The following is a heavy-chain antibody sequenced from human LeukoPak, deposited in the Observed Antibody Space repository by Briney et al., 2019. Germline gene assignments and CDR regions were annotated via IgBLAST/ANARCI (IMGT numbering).Heavy chain of an antibody. CDR2: TYYRSKWYN. J-gene: IGHJ3*02. V-gene: IGHV6-1*01. D-gene: IGHD2-15*01. Sequence: SQTLSLTCALSGDIFSSNSAAWNWLRQSPSRGLEWLVRTYYRSKWYNDYAVSVKSRITINPDTSKNQFSLQLNSVTPEDTAVYYCARNHCSGGSCYLNDAFDIWGQGTMVTVSS. CDR3: ARNHCSGGSCYLNDAFDI. CDR1: GDIFSSNSAA.